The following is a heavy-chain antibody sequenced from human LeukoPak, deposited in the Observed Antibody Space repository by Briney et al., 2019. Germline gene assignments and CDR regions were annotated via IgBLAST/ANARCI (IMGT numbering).Heavy chain of an antibody. CDR2: INQNGGEK. CDR1: GFTFSSYW. J-gene: IGHJ4*02. V-gene: IGHV3-7*02. Sequence: GGSLRLSCAASGFTFSSYWMSWVRQAPGKGLEWMAGINQNGGEKYYVDSVKGRFSISRDNAKNSLYLQMNSLRAEDTAVYYCARASAVAGTRHYWGQGTLVTVSS. CDR3: ARASAVAGTRHY. D-gene: IGHD6-19*01.